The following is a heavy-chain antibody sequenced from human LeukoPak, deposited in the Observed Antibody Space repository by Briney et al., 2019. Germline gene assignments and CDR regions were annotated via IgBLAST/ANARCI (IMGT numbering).Heavy chain of an antibody. CDR3: ARESGLDPAHSTTHTDY. CDR1: GFTFSSYR. Sequence: GGSLRLSCAASGFTFSSYRMNWVRQAPGKGLEWVSSISSSSGYIYYADSVKGRFTISRDNAKNSLYLQMNSLRAEDTAVYYCARESGLDPAHSTTHTDYWGQGTLVTVSS. CDR2: ISSSSGYI. V-gene: IGHV3-21*01. J-gene: IGHJ4*02. D-gene: IGHD6-19*01.